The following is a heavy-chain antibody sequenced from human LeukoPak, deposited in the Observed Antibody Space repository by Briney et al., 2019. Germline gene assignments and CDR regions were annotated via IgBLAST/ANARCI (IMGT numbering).Heavy chain of an antibody. CDR2: IIPIFGTA. CDR1: EGTFSSYA. Sequence: SVKVSXKASEGTFSSYAISWVRQAPGQGLEWMGGIIPIFGTANYAQKFQGRVTITTDESTSTAYMELSSLRSEDTAVYYCASYGGNLQIGYWGQGTLVTVSS. V-gene: IGHV1-69*05. CDR3: ASYGGNLQIGY. J-gene: IGHJ4*02. D-gene: IGHD4-23*01.